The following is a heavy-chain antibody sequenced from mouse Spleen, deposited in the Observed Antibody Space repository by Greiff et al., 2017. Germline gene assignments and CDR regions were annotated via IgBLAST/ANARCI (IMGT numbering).Heavy chain of an antibody. D-gene: IGHD2-4*01. Sequence: QVQLQQPGAELVRPGSSVKLSCKASGYTFTIYWMHWVKQRPIQGLEWIGNIDPSDSETHYNQKFKDKATLTVDKSSSTAYMQLSSLTSEDSAVYYCARDDYDGTVFAYWGQGTLVTVSA. CDR2: IDPSDSET. CDR3: ARDDYDGTVFAY. CDR1: GYTFTIYW. V-gene: IGHV1-52*01. J-gene: IGHJ3*01.